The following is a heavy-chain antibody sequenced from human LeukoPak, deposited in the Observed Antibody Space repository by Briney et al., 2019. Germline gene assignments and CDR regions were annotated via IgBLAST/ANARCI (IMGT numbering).Heavy chain of an antibody. CDR3: ARDPSPYYDFWSGYYVYGMDV. V-gene: IGHV3-21*01. CDR1: GFTFSSYS. D-gene: IGHD3-3*01. J-gene: IGHJ6*02. Sequence: GGSLRLSCAASGFTFSSYSMNWVRQAPGKGLEWVSSISSSSSYIYYADSVEGRFTISRDNAKNSLYLQMNSLRAEDTAVYYCARDPSPYYDFWSGYYVYGMDVWGQGTTVTVSS. CDR2: ISSSSSYI.